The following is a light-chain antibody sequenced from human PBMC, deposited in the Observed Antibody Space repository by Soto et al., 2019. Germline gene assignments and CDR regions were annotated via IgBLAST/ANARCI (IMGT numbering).Light chain of an antibody. J-gene: IGKJ2*01. CDR2: GAS. CDR1: QSVSSSN. V-gene: IGKV3-20*01. CDR3: QQYGSSPPT. Sequence: EIVLTQSPGTLSLSPGERATLSCRASQSVSSSNLAWYQQKPGQAPRLIIYGASSRATGIPDRFSGGGSGTDFTLTISRLEPEDFAVYSCQQYGSSPPTFGQGTKLEIK.